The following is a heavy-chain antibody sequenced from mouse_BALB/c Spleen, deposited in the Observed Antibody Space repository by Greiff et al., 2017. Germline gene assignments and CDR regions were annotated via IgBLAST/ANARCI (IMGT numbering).Heavy chain of an antibody. CDR1: GFSLTSYG. D-gene: IGHD2-2*01. Sequence: VNVVESGPGLVAPSQSLSITCTVSGFSLTSYGVHWVRQPPGKGLEWLGVIWAGGSTNYNSALMSRLSISKDNSKSQVFFKMNSLQANDTAIYYCARQGYDYWGQGTTLTVSS. CDR3: ARQGYDY. V-gene: IGHV2-9*02. J-gene: IGHJ2*01. CDR2: IWAGGST.